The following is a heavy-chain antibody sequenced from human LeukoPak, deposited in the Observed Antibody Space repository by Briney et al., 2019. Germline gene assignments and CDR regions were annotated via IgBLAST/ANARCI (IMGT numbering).Heavy chain of an antibody. V-gene: IGHV4-4*07. D-gene: IGHD2-2*01. CDR2: IYTSGST. J-gene: IGHJ3*02. Sequence: KPSETLSLTCTVSGGSISSYYWSWIRQPAGKGLEWIGRIYTSGSTNYNPSLKSRVTISVDTSKNQFSLKLSSVTAADTAVYYCARDIVVVPAAVWAFDIWGQGTMVTVSS. CDR3: ARDIVVVPAAVWAFDI. CDR1: GGSISSYY.